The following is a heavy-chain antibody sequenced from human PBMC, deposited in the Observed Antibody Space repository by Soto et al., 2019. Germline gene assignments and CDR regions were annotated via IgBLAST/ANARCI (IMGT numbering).Heavy chain of an antibody. CDR1: GFTFSSYS. CDR3: ARSMDIVVVPAAMGFDY. D-gene: IGHD2-2*03. CDR2: ISSSSSTI. Sequence: EVQLVESGGGLVQPGGSLRLSCAASGFTFSSYSMNWVRQAPGKGLEWVSYISSSSSTIYYADSVKGRFTISRDNAKNSLYLQMNSLRAEDTAVYYCARSMDIVVVPAAMGFDYWGQGTLVTVSS. J-gene: IGHJ4*02. V-gene: IGHV3-48*01.